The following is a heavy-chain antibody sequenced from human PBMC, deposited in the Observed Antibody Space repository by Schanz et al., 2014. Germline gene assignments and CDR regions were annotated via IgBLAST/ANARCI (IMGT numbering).Heavy chain of an antibody. CDR3: ARDSRPNDDFLTAYYSIDY. CDR1: EFTFSSYK. J-gene: IGHJ4*02. V-gene: IGHV3-21*01. D-gene: IGHD3-9*01. Sequence: EVQLVESGGGLVKPGGSLRLSCEASEFTFSSYKMNWVRQAPGKGLEWVSSISSSGSYIHYADSVKGRFTISRDNAKNTLYLQMNSLRAEDTAVYYCARDSRPNDDFLTAYYSIDYWGQGTLVTGSS. CDR2: ISSSGSYI.